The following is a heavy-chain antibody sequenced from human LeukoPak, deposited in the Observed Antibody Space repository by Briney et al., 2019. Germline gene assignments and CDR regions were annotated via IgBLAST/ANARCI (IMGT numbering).Heavy chain of an antibody. D-gene: IGHD3-16*01. J-gene: IGHJ4*02. Sequence: PGGSLRLPCAASGFTFSSYSMNWVRQAPGKGLEWVSSISSSSSYIYYADSVKGRFTISRDNAKNSLYLQMNSLRAEDTAVYYCARDNGGVILTDYFDYWGQGTLVTVSS. CDR2: ISSSSSYI. CDR1: GFTFSSYS. V-gene: IGHV3-21*01. CDR3: ARDNGGVILTDYFDY.